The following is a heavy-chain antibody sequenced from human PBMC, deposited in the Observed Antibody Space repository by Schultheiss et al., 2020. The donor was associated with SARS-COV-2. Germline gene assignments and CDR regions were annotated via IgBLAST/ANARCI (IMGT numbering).Heavy chain of an antibody. J-gene: IGHJ3*02. CDR1: GYTFTSYG. V-gene: IGHV1-8*02. CDR2: MNPNSGNT. CDR3: ARGGQDLFGVVSHDAFDI. D-gene: IGHD3-3*01. Sequence: ASVKVSCKASGYTFTSYGISWVRQATGQGLEWMGWMNPNSGNTGYAQKFQGRVTMTRNTSISTAYMELSSLRSEDTAVYYCARGGQDLFGVVSHDAFDIWGQGTMVTVSS.